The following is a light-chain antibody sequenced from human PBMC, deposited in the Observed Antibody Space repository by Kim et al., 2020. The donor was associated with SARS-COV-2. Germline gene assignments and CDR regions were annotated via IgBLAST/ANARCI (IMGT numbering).Light chain of an antibody. J-gene: IGLJ2*01. CDR2: EVD. Sequence: QSALTQPPSASGSPGQSVTISCTGTSGDFRAYNYVSWYQHHPGKAPKVIIYEVDKRPSGVPDRFSGSKSANTASLTVSGLQADNEADYYCVSYRGGGTEVFFGGGTQLTVL. V-gene: IGLV2-8*01. CDR1: SGDFRAYNY. CDR3: VSYRGGGTEVF.